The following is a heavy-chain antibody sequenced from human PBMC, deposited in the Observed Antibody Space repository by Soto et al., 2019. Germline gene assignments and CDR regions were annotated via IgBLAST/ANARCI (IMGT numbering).Heavy chain of an antibody. CDR1: GFTFSGSA. V-gene: IGHV3-73*01. J-gene: IGHJ4*02. D-gene: IGHD3-10*01. CDR2: IRSKANSYAT. Sequence: GALRLSCAASGFTFSGSAMHWVRQASGKGLEWVGRIRSKANSYATAYAASVKGRFTISRDDSKNTAYLQMNSLKTEDTAVYYCTGYYYGSGSYSDYWGQGTLVTVSS. CDR3: TGYYYGSGSYSDY.